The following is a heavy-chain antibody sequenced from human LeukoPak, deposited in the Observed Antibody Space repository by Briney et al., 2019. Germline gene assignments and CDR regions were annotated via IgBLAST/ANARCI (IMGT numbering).Heavy chain of an antibody. D-gene: IGHD3-3*01. J-gene: IGHJ6*02. CDR3: ATDRGPYYDFWSGYPHFYGMDV. Sequence: ASVKVSCKASGYTFTNYFMHWVRQAPGKGLEWMGGFDPEDGETIYAQKFQGRVTMTEDTSTDTAYMELSSLRSEDTAVYYCATDRGPYYDFWSGYPHFYGMDVWGQGTTVTVPS. V-gene: IGHV1-24*01. CDR1: GYTFTNYF. CDR2: FDPEDGET.